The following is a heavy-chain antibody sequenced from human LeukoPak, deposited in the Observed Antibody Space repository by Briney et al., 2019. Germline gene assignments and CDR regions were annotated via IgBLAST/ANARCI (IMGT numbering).Heavy chain of an antibody. CDR2: IYYSGST. CDR1: GGSISSSSYY. D-gene: IGHD3-10*01. CDR3: ARLSMEYYYGSGSYSSAFDI. J-gene: IGHJ3*02. Sequence: SETLSLTCTVSGGSISSSSYYWGWIRQPPGKGLEWIGSIYYSGSTYYNPSPKSRVTISVDTSKNQFSLKLSSVTAADTAVYYCARLSMEYYYGSGSYSSAFDIWGQGTMVTVSS. V-gene: IGHV4-39*01.